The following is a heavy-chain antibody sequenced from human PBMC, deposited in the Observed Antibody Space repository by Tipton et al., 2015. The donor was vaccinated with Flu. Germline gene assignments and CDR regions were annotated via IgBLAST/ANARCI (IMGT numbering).Heavy chain of an antibody. J-gene: IGHJ4*01. D-gene: IGHD3-9*01. Sequence: VQLVQSGAEVKRPGESLRISCKGFGFTFTNHWIGWVRQMPGKGLQWMGIIYPADSDIRYSPSFEGQATISADKSIDTAYLHWDSLKASDTAMYYCVRHGFDTVTDYISVWGQGTQVTVSS. CDR2: IYPADSDI. V-gene: IGHV5-51*01. CDR1: GFTFTNHW. CDR3: VRHGFDTVTDYISV.